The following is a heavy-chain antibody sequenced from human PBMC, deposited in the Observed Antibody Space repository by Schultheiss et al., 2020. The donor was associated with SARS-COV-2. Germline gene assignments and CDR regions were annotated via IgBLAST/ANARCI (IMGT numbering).Heavy chain of an antibody. D-gene: IGHD6-25*01. CDR1: GGSFSGYY. CDR2: INHSGST. Sequence: SETLSLTCAVYGGSFSGYYWSWIRQPPGKGLEWIGEINHSGSTNYNPSLKSRVTISVDTSKNQFSLKLSSVTAADTAVYYCARPAWGGRGYRPGYFDYWGQGTLVTVSS. CDR3: ARPAWGGRGYRPGYFDY. J-gene: IGHJ4*02. V-gene: IGHV4-34*01.